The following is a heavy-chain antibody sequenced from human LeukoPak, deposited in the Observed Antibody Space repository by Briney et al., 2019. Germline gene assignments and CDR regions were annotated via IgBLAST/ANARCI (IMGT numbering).Heavy chain of an antibody. CDR2: ISYDGSDK. V-gene: IGHV3-30*03. Sequence: GGSLRLSCAASGFTFSSYSMNWVRQAPGKGLEWVSVISYDGSDKHYADSVKGRFTVSRDNAKNTLYLQVNNLRAEDTAVYYCARGPNSNWSGLDFWGQGTLLTVSS. CDR3: ARGPNSNWSGLDF. D-gene: IGHD6-6*01. CDR1: GFTFSSYS. J-gene: IGHJ4*02.